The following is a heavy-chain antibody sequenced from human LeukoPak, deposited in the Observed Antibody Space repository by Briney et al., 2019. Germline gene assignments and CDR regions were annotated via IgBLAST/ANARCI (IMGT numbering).Heavy chain of an antibody. CDR1: AYSISSGYY. CDR2: IYHSGST. Sequence: SETLSLTCTVSAYSISSGYYWGWIRQPPGKGLEWIGSIYHSGSTYYNPSLKSRVTISVDTSKNQFSLKLRSVTAADTALYYCAIHYTEDIVVGPAAPSNWFDPWGQGTLVTVSS. J-gene: IGHJ5*02. CDR3: AIHYTEDIVVGPAAPSNWFDP. D-gene: IGHD2-2*01. V-gene: IGHV4-38-2*02.